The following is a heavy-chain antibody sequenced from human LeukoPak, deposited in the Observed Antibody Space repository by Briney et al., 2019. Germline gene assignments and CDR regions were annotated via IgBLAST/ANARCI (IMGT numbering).Heavy chain of an antibody. V-gene: IGHV4-34*01. CDR3: ARAPRH. CDR2: INHSGST. Sequence: PSETLSLTCAVYGGSFSGYYWSWIRQPPGKGLEWIGEINHSGSTNYNPSLKSRVTISVDTSKNQFSLKLSSVTAADTAVYYCARAPRHWGQGTLVTVSS. CDR1: GGSFSGYY. J-gene: IGHJ4*02.